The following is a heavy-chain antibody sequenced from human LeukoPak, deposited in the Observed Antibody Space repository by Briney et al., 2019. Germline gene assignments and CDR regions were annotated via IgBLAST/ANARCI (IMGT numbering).Heavy chain of an antibody. J-gene: IGHJ5*02. D-gene: IGHD6-13*01. CDR2: ISSSSSTI. CDR1: GFTFSSYS. CDR3: ARVAGTGWFDP. V-gene: IGHV3-48*01. Sequence: GGSLRLSCAASGFTFSSYSMNWVRQAPGKGLEWVSYISSSSSTIYYADSVKGRFTISRDNAKNSLYLQMSSLRAEDTAVYYCARVAGTGWFDPWGQGTLVTVSS.